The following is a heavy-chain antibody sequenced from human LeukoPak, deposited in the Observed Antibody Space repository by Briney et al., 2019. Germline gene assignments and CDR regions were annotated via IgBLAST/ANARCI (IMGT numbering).Heavy chain of an antibody. CDR1: GGSFSGYY. D-gene: IGHD3-22*01. Sequence: KPSETLSLTCVVYGGSFSGYYWSWIRQPPGKGLEWIGEINHSGSTNYNPSLKSRVTISVDTSKNQFSLKLSSVTAADTAVYYCARGKRGKGLKTYYYDSSGYWPIDYWGQGTLVTVSS. J-gene: IGHJ4*02. V-gene: IGHV4-34*01. CDR2: INHSGST. CDR3: ARGKRGKGLKTYYYDSSGYWPIDY.